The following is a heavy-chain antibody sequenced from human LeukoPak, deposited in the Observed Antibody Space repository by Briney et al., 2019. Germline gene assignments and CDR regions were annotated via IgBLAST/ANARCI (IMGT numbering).Heavy chain of an antibody. D-gene: IGHD3-22*01. Sequence: GGSLRLSCAASGFTFSSYWMSWVRQAPGKGLEWVANIKQDGSEKYYVDSVKGRFTISRDNAKNSLYLQMNSLRAEDTAVYYCAREEVIVVVMGFDYWGQGTLVTVSS. J-gene: IGHJ4*02. CDR2: IKQDGSEK. CDR3: AREEVIVVVMGFDY. CDR1: GFTFSSYW. V-gene: IGHV3-7*01.